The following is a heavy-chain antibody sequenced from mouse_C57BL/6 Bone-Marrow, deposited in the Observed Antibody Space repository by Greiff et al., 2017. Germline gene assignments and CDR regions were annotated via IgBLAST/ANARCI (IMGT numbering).Heavy chain of an antibody. CDR1: GYTFTSYW. CDR3: ERRDYGNYYWYFDV. Sequence: VQLQQSGAELVKPGASVKMSCKASGYTFTSYWITWVKQRPGQGLEWIGDIYPGSGSTNYNEKFKSKATLTVDTSSSTAYIQLSSLTSEDSAVYYCERRDYGNYYWYFDVWGTGTTVTVSS. J-gene: IGHJ1*03. D-gene: IGHD2-1*01. CDR2: IYPGSGST. V-gene: IGHV1-55*01.